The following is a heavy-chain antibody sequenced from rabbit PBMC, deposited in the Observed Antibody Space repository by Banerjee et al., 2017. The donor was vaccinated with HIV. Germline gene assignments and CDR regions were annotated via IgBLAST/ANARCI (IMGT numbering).Heavy chain of an antibody. CDR1: GFDFSSYYY. CDR3: ARDLGDYGDL. D-gene: IGHD2-1*01. Sequence: QSLEESGGDLVKPGASLTLTCKASGFDFSSYYYMYWVRQAPGKGLEWIGIIAAGKDTTYYANWVHGRFTISSDNAQNTVDLQMNSLTAADTATYFCARDLGDYGDLWGQGTLVTVS. V-gene: IGHV1S43*01. CDR2: IAAGKDTT. J-gene: IGHJ4*01.